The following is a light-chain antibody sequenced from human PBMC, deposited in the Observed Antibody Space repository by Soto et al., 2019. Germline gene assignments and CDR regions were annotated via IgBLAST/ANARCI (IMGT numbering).Light chain of an antibody. J-gene: IGLJ3*02. Sequence: QPVLTQPPSVSGAPGQRVTISCIGSASNIGAGYDVHWYQQLPGTAPKLLIFGNSNRPSGVPDRFSGSKSGTSASLAITGLQADDEADYYCQSYDSGGVFGGGTKLTVL. V-gene: IGLV1-40*01. CDR1: ASNIGAGYD. CDR3: QSYDSGGV. CDR2: GNS.